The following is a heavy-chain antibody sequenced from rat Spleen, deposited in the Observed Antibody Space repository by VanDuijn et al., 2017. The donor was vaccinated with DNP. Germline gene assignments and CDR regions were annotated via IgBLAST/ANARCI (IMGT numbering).Heavy chain of an antibody. CDR1: GYSITSHY. Sequence: EVQLQESGPGLVKPSQSLSLTCSVTGYSITSHYWGWIRKFPGNKMEWVGHINYSGGNSYNPSLQSRISITRDTSKNQFFLHLNSVTTEDTATYYCARWSDYFDYWGQGVMVTVSS. J-gene: IGHJ2*01. CDR3: ARWSDYFDY. V-gene: IGHV3-1*01. CDR2: INYSGGN.